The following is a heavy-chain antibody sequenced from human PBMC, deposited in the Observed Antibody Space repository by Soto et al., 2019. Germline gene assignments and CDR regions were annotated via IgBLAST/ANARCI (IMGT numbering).Heavy chain of an antibody. CDR2: IVSSSAYT. J-gene: IGHJ4*02. CDR3: ARLRANSWYFGGYLDY. Sequence: QVQLVESGGGLVKPGGSLRLACAASGFTFSDHHMSWLRQAPGKRLEWVSYIVSSSAYTKYADSVKGRFSISRDNAKNSLYLEMNSLRAEDTAVYYCARLRANSWYFGGYLDYWCQGTLVTVSS. V-gene: IGHV3-11*06. CDR1: GFTFSDHH. D-gene: IGHD6-13*01.